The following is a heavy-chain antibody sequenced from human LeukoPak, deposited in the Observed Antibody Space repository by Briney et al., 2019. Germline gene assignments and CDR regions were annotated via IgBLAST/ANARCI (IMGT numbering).Heavy chain of an antibody. CDR3: ASPSIAVAGFDY. D-gene: IGHD6-19*01. CDR2: FDPEDGET. Sequence: ASVKVSCKVSVYTLTELSMHWVRQAPGKGLEWMGGFDPEDGETIYAQKFQGRVTMTEDTSTDTAYMELSSLRSEDTAVYYCASPSIAVAGFDYWGQGTLVTVSS. V-gene: IGHV1-24*01. J-gene: IGHJ4*02. CDR1: VYTLTELS.